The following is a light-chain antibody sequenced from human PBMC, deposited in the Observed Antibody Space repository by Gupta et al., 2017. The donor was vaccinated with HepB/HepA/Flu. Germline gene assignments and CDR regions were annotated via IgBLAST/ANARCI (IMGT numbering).Light chain of an antibody. CDR3: QQYNSYPCS. Sequence: DIQMTQSPSTLSASVGDRVTITCRDSQSISSWLAWYQQKPGKAPKLLIYKASSLESGVPSRFSGSGSGTEFTLTISSLQPDDFATYYCQQYNSYPCSFGQGTKLEIK. CDR2: KAS. V-gene: IGKV1-5*03. J-gene: IGKJ2*04. CDR1: QSISSW.